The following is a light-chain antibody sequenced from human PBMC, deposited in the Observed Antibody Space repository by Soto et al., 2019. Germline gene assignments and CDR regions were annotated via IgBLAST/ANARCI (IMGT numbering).Light chain of an antibody. J-gene: IGLJ1*01. CDR2: AVN. CDR3: SSYRSSDTLEV. Sequence: QSALTQPASVSASPGQSIFISCTGTSEDIGAYDYVSWYQQHPGKAPKLILYAVNDRPSGVSSRFSGSKSGNTASLTIPGVQPDYEADYYCSSYRSSDTLEVFGTGTKLTVL. CDR1: SEDIGAYDY. V-gene: IGLV2-14*01.